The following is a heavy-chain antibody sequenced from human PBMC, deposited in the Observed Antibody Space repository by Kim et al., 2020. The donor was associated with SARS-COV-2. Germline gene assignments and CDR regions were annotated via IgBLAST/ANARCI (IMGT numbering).Heavy chain of an antibody. J-gene: IGHJ4*02. CDR3: ARGWIDY. D-gene: IGHD5-12*01. CDR2: ISGGGVA. Sequence: GGSLRLSCAASGFRVTNNYMSWVRQAPGKGLECVSVISGGGVASYADSVKDRFTISRDNFKNTLFLQMDSLRAEDTAVYYCARGWIDYWGQGTLVTVSS. CDR1: GFRVTNNY. V-gene: IGHV3-53*01.